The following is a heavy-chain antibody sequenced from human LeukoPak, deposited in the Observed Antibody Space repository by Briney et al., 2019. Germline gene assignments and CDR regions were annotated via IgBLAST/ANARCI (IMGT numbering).Heavy chain of an antibody. J-gene: IGHJ4*02. D-gene: IGHD5-24*01. V-gene: IGHV4-39*07. Sequence: SETLSLTCTVSGGSIRSSHYYWSWVRQSPGKGLEWIGSIHDSGSTSFNPSLERRASGSVDMSKNQFSLTLTSVTAADTAVYYCARKGEMPLDYWGPGTLVTVSS. CDR2: IHDSGST. CDR3: ARKGEMPLDY. CDR1: GGSIRSSHYY.